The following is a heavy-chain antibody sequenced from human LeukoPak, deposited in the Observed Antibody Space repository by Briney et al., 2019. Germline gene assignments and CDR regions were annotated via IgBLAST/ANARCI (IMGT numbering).Heavy chain of an antibody. CDR3: AKPYYYDSTGYPPPPESRF. Sequence: GGSLRLSCAASGFTFTSSAMSWVRQAPGKGLEWVSGISASGGNTYYADSVKGRFTISRDNSKNTPYLQMNSLRAEDTAVYYFAKPYYYDSTGYPPPPESRFGGQGTLVTVSS. V-gene: IGHV3-23*01. D-gene: IGHD3-22*01. CDR1: GFTFTSSA. CDR2: ISASGGNT. J-gene: IGHJ4*02.